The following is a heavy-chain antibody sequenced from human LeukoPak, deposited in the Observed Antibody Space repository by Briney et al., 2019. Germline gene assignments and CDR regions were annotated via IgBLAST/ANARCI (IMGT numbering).Heavy chain of an antibody. CDR2: ISWNSGSI. D-gene: IGHD4-23*01. V-gene: IGHV3-9*01. Sequence: GGSLRLSCAASGFTFDDYAMHWVRQAPGKGLEWVSGISWNSGSIGYADSVKGRFTISRDNSKNTLYLQMNSLRAEDTAVYYCAKDLATVVTPSGYWGQGTLVTVSS. J-gene: IGHJ4*02. CDR1: GFTFDDYA. CDR3: AKDLATVVTPSGY.